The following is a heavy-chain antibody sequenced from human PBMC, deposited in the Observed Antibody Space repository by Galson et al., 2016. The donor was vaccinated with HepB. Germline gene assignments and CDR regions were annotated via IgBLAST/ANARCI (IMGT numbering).Heavy chain of an antibody. V-gene: IGHV5-51*01. J-gene: IGHJ3*02. CDR3: ARRIGNDFDI. CDR2: IYPGDSDT. Sequence: QSGAEVKKPGESLKISCKGSGYRFATEWIAWVRQMPGKGLEWMGIIYPGDSDTRYSPSVQGQVTISVDKSITAAYLQWSSLKASDSGMYYCARRIGNDFDIWGQGKMVIVSS. CDR1: GYRFATEW. D-gene: IGHD1-26*01.